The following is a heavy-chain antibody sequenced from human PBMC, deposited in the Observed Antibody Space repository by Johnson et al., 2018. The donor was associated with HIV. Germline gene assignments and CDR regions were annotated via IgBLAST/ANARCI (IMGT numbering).Heavy chain of an antibody. Sequence: QVQLVESGGGVLQPGRSLRLYCAASGFTFSSYAMHWVRQAPGKGLEWVAVISYDGSNKYYADSVTGRFTISRDNSKNTLYLQMYSLRAEDTAVYYCARARDRSRSRDACDIWGQGTMVTVSS. CDR1: GFTFSSYA. CDR2: ISYDGSNK. J-gene: IGHJ3*02. D-gene: IGHD6-13*01. CDR3: ARARDRSRSRDACDI. V-gene: IGHV3-30-3*01.